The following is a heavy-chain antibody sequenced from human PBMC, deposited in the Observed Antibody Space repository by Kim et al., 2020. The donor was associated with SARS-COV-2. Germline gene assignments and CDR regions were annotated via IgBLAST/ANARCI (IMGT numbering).Heavy chain of an antibody. V-gene: IGHV1-46*01. CDR3: AREIGTSSQAYFDS. J-gene: IGHJ4*02. CDR1: GYNFRSYY. CDR2: INPGGGNT. Sequence: ASVKVSRKTSGYNFRSYYLHWVRQAPGQGLEWMGIINPGGGNTNYAQKFQGRVTMTRDTSTNTVFLDLSSLRTEDTAVYWCAREIGTSSQAYFDSWGQGTLVTVSS. D-gene: IGHD6-6*01.